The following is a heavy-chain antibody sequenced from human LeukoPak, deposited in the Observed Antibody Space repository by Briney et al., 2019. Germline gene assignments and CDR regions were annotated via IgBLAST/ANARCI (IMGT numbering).Heavy chain of an antibody. V-gene: IGHV5-51*01. CDR1: GYNLNSHW. J-gene: IGHJ5*02. CDR2: IYPGESDN. CDR3: ARHGVAVAGTIPLFDP. D-gene: IGHD6-19*01. Sequence: GESLKISCNSSGYNLNSHWIGRVRQMPGKGLELMVMIYPGESDNRYRPSFQGRVTISADKYINTDYLQWSSLKDSHTDMYYCARHGVAVAGTIPLFDPWGQGTLVNVPS.